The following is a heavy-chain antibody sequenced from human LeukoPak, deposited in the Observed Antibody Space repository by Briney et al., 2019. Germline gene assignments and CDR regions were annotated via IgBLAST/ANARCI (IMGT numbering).Heavy chain of an antibody. V-gene: IGHV4-30-4*01. Sequence: SETLSLTCTVSGASISTGDYYWSWIRQPPGKGLEWIGHIYYSGSTHYNPSLKSRVTISVDTPKNQFSLKLGSVTAADTAVYYCARGPNYVWGSYRYFDYWGQGTLVTVSS. CDR1: GASISTGDYY. CDR2: IYYSGST. J-gene: IGHJ4*02. D-gene: IGHD3-16*02. CDR3: ARGPNYVWGSYRYFDY.